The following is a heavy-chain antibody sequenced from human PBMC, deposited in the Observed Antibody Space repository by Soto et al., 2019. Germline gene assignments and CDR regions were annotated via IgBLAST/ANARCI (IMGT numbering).Heavy chain of an antibody. J-gene: IGHJ3*02. Sequence: ESLKISCKGSGYIFTNYWIGWVRQMPGKGLEWMGIIYPGDSDTRYSPSFQGQVTISADKSINTAYLQWSSLKVSDTAMYYCARHRAFDIWGQGTMVTVS. CDR1: GYIFTNYW. V-gene: IGHV5-51*01. CDR2: IYPGDSDT. CDR3: ARHRAFDI.